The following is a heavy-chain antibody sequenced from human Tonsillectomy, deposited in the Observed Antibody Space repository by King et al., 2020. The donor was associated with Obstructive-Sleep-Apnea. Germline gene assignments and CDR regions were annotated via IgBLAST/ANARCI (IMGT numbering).Heavy chain of an antibody. J-gene: IGHJ4*02. V-gene: IGHV4-59*01. D-gene: IGHD5-24*01. CDR1: GGSINSYY. CDR3: ARDRVGRDGYNRFDY. Sequence: QLQESGPGLVKPSETLSLTCTVSGGSINSYYWSWIRQTPGKGLEWIGYISYSGSTNYNPSLKSRVTISVVTSKNQFSLKLSSVTAADTAGYYCARDRVGRDGYNRFDYWGQGTLVTVSS. CDR2: ISYSGST.